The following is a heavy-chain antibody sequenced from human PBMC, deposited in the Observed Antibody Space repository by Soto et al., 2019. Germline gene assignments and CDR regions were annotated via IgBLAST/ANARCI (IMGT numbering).Heavy chain of an antibody. CDR3: AAHDSGGYYAEY. J-gene: IGHJ4*02. D-gene: IGHD3-22*01. V-gene: IGHV4-39*01. CDR1: GDSVTISDYY. Sequence: QLQLQESGPGLVKPSETLSLTCTVSGDSVTISDYYWGWIRQPPGKGLEWIGSIHYSGSTYYNPSLKSRVTISGDTSKKQFAQKLTSVTAAGAAVYYCAAHDSGGYYAEYWGQGTLVTVSA. CDR2: IHYSGST.